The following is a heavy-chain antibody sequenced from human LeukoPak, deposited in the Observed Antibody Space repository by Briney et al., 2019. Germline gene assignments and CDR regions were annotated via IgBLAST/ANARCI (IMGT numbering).Heavy chain of an antibody. CDR3: ARIPNYCSGGSCYHYFDY. CDR1: GFTFSDYY. D-gene: IGHD2-15*01. V-gene: IGHV3-11*01. J-gene: IGHJ4*02. Sequence: PGGSLRLSCAASGFTFSDYYMSWIRQAPGKGLEWVSYISSSGSTIYYADSVKGRFTISRDNAKNSLYLQMNSLRAEDTAVYYCARIPNYCSGGSCYHYFDYWGQGTLVTVSS. CDR2: ISSSGSTI.